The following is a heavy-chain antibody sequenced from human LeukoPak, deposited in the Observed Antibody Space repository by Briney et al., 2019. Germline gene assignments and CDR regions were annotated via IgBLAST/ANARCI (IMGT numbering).Heavy chain of an antibody. CDR1: GYSFSTTY. Sequence: ASVKVSCKAFGYSFSTTYINWVRQAPGQGLEWMGRISAYNGGTAYAQKFQGRVTMTTGSSTTTAYLHLASLRSDDTAVYYCARGGTYYPCIDYWGQGTLVTVSS. D-gene: IGHD1-26*01. CDR3: ARGGTYYPCIDY. V-gene: IGHV1-18*01. CDR2: ISAYNGGT. J-gene: IGHJ4*01.